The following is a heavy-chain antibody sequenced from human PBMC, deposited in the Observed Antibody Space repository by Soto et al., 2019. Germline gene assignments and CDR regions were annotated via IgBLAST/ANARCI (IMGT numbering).Heavy chain of an antibody. J-gene: IGHJ6*02. Sequence: EVQLLESGGGLVQRGGSLRLSCAASGFPFSSYVMSWVRQAPGKGLEWVSGISGSGISTYYTDSVKGRFTISRDNSKNTVFLQMNSLRDEDTAVYYCVKPPVITASYYYYDMDVWGQGTTVTVSS. CDR1: GFPFSSYV. V-gene: IGHV3-23*01. CDR3: VKPPVITASYYYYDMDV. CDR2: ISGSGIST. D-gene: IGHD4-4*01.